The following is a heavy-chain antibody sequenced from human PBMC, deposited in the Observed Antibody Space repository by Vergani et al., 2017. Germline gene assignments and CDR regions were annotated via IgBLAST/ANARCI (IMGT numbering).Heavy chain of an antibody. CDR2: ISYDGSNK. V-gene: IGHV3-30*03. D-gene: IGHD2-2*01. CDR1: GFTFSSYG. J-gene: IGHJ3*02. CDR3: ARDRPRCRSTTCSFDAFDI. Sequence: QVQLVESGGGVVQPGRSLRLSCAASGFTFSSYGMHWVRQAPGKGLEWVAVISYDGSNKYYADSVKGRFTISRDNSKNTLYLQMNSLRAEDTAVYYCARDRPRCRSTTCSFDAFDIWGQGTMVTVSS.